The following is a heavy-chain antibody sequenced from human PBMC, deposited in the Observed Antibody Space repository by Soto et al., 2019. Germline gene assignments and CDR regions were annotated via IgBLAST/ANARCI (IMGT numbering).Heavy chain of an antibody. J-gene: IGHJ6*02. Sequence: GGSLRLSCAASGFTFSSYGMHWVRQAPGKGLEWVAVISYDGSNKYYADSVKGRFTISRDNSKNTLYLQMNSLRAEDTAVYYCAKRNWRSDYYYYGMDVWGQGTTVTVSS. V-gene: IGHV3-30*18. CDR2: ISYDGSNK. CDR1: GFTFSSYG. D-gene: IGHD1-1*01. CDR3: AKRNWRSDYYYYGMDV.